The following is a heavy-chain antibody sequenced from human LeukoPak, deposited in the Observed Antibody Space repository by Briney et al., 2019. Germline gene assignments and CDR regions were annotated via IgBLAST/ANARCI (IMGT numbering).Heavy chain of an antibody. J-gene: IGHJ4*02. CDR3: AREPPYDTLTGYHFDY. CDR2: INPKGGGT. V-gene: IGHV1-2*02. CDR1: GYTFPGYY. Sequence: ASVKVSCKASGYTFPGYYMHWVRQAPGQGLGWMGWINPKGGGTNYAQKFQGRVTMTRDTSISTAYMELSRLRSDDTAVYYCAREPPYDTLTGYHFDYWGQGTLVTVSS. D-gene: IGHD3-9*01.